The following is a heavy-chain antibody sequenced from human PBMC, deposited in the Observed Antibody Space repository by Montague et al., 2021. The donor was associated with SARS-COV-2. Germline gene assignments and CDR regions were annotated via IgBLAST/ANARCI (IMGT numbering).Heavy chain of an antibody. J-gene: IGHJ4*02. D-gene: IGHD4-11*01. CDR3: ARSGDPGTKVTYVY. CDR1: GASIRTSFDF. V-gene: IGHV4-39*07. Sequence: SETLSLTCTVSGASIRTSFDFWGWIRQPPGKGLEWIGSNTYTGSTYYNPSLQSRVTMSVDTSKNQFSLKLNSVTAADTAVYYCARSGDPGTKVTYVYWGQGTLVTVSS. CDR2: NTYTGST.